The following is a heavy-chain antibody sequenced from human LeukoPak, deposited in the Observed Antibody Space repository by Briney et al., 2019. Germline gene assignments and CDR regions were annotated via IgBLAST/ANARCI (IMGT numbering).Heavy chain of an antibody. CDR2: IRDSGEA. D-gene: IGHD3/OR15-3a*01. Sequence: GGSLRLSCTASGFAFDEHGMSWVRQVPGKGLEWVGLIRDSGEAFYADFARGRFAISRDESENTLYLQMNSLRVEDTAVYFCARDRAANQDWVEFDPWGQGTPVIVSS. CDR1: GFAFDEHG. J-gene: IGHJ5*02. CDR3: ARDRAANQDWVEFDP. V-gene: IGHV3-66*03.